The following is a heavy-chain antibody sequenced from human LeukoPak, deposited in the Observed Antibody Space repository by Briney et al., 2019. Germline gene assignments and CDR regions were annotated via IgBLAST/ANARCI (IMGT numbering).Heavy chain of an antibody. CDR1: GFTFSSYS. J-gene: IGHJ5*02. Sequence: PGGSLRLSCAASGFTFSSYSMNWVRQAPGKGLEWVSSISSSSSYIYYADSVKGRFTISRDNSKNTLYLQMNSLRAEDTAVYYCAKDLHSSSPNTFDPWGQGTLVTVSS. CDR2: ISSSSSYI. D-gene: IGHD6-13*01. CDR3: AKDLHSSSPNTFDP. V-gene: IGHV3-21*01.